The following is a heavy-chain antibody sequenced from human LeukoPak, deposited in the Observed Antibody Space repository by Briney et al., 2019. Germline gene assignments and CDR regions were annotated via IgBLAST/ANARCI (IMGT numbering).Heavy chain of an antibody. D-gene: IGHD4-23*01. Sequence: ASVKVSCKASGGTFSSYAISWVRQAPGQGLEWMGGIIPIFGTANYAQKFQGRFTITADKSTSTAYMELSSLRSEDTAVYYCARDGGLGTRQNDAFDIWGQGTMVTVSS. CDR2: IIPIFGTA. CDR1: GGTFSSYA. J-gene: IGHJ3*02. V-gene: IGHV1-69*06. CDR3: ARDGGLGTRQNDAFDI.